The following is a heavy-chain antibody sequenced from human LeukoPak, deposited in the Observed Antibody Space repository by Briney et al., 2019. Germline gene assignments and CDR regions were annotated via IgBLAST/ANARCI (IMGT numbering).Heavy chain of an antibody. CDR2: INRSGST. J-gene: IGHJ4*02. CDR3: ARAPGRRRRKYSSGWYDY. D-gene: IGHD6-19*01. V-gene: IGHV4-34*01. CDR1: GGSFSGYY. Sequence: PSETLSLTCAVYGGSFSGYYWSWIRQPPGKGLEWIGEINRSGSTNYNPSLKSRVTISVDTSKNQFSLKLSSVTAADTAVYYCARAPGRRRRKYSSGWYDYWGQGTLVTVSS.